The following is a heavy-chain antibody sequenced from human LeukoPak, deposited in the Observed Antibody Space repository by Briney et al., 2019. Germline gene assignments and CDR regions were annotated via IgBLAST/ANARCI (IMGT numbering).Heavy chain of an antibody. CDR1: GYTFTSYA. J-gene: IGHJ4*02. D-gene: IGHD2-21*02. V-gene: IGHV7-4-1*02. Sequence: ASVKVSSKASGYTFTSYAMNWVRQAPGQGLEWMGWINTNTGNPTYAQGFTGRFVFSLDTSVSTAYLQISSLKAEDTAVYYCARASYCGGDCYPNNFDYWGQGTLVTVSS. CDR3: ARASYCGGDCYPNNFDY. CDR2: INTNTGNP.